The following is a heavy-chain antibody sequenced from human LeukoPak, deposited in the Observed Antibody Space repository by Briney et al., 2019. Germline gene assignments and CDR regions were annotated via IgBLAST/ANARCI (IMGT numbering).Heavy chain of an antibody. CDR1: GFTVSSYY. Sequence: GGSLRLSCAASGFTVSSYYMSWVRQAPGKGLEWVSVIYSGGNTYYADSVKGRFTISRDNSKNTLYLQMNSLRAEDTAVYYCARDQRYYDSSGYSFDYWGQGTLVTVSS. D-gene: IGHD3-22*01. CDR2: IYSGGNT. V-gene: IGHV3-53*01. CDR3: ARDQRYYDSSGYSFDY. J-gene: IGHJ4*02.